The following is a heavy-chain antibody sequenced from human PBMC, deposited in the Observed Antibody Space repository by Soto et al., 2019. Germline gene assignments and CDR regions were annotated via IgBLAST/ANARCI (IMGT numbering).Heavy chain of an antibody. CDR2: INSDGSST. V-gene: IGHV3-74*01. Sequence: PGGSLRLSSAASGFTFSSSGMHWVRQAQGKGLVWVSRINSDGSSTSYADSVKGRFTISRDNAKNTLYLQMNSLRAEDTAVYYCARDGRYCSSTSCYQYMDVWGKATTVTVSS. CDR3: ARDGRYCSSTSCYQYMDV. CDR1: GFTFSSSG. J-gene: IGHJ6*03. D-gene: IGHD2-2*01.